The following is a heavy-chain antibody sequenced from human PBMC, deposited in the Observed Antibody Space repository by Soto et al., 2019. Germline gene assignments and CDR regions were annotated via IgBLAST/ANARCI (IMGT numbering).Heavy chain of an antibody. CDR1: GFTFTSSA. V-gene: IGHV1-58*01. D-gene: IGHD3-9*01. Sequence: GASVKVSCKASGFTFTSSAVQWVRQARGQRLEWIGWIVVGSGNTNYAQKFQEGVTITRDMSTSTAYMELSSLRSEDTAVYYCAAAPYYDILTGPTPSYYYYGMDVWGQGTTVTVSS. CDR2: IVVGSGNT. CDR3: AAAPYYDILTGPTPSYYYYGMDV. J-gene: IGHJ6*02.